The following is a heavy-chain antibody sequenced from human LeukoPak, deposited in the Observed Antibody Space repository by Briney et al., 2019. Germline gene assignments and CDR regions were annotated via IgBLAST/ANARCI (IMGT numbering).Heavy chain of an antibody. CDR3: VELGITMIGGV. Sequence: PGGSLRLSCAASGFTLSSYNMNWVRQAPGKGLEWVSYISSSGSTIYYADSVKGRFTISRDNAKNSLYLQMNGLRAEDTAVYYCVELGITMIGGVWGKGTTVTISS. CDR1: GFTLSSYN. V-gene: IGHV3-48*04. D-gene: IGHD3-10*02. J-gene: IGHJ6*04. CDR2: ISSSGSTI.